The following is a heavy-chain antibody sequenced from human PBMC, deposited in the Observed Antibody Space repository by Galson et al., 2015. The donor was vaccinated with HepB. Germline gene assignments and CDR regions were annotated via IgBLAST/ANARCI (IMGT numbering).Heavy chain of an antibody. CDR2: IDWDDDK. J-gene: IGHJ6*02. CDR1: GFSLSTSGMC. CDR3: ARTPFMTTVTTEPNYYYYYGMDV. Sequence: PALVKPTQTLTLTCTFSGFSLSTSGMCVSWIRQPPGKALEWLARIDWDDDKYYSTSLKTRLTISKDTSKNQVVLTMTNMDPVDTATYYCARTPFMTTVTTEPNYYYYYGMDVWGQGTTVTVSS. V-gene: IGHV2-70*11. D-gene: IGHD4-17*01.